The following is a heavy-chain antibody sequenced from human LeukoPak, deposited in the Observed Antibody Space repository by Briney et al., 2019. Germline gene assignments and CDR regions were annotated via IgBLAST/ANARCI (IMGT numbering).Heavy chain of an antibody. CDR1: GFTFSSYS. CDR2: VSGSGNYI. CDR3: VRGSGSSDGPFDH. D-gene: IGHD6-19*01. V-gene: IGHV3-21*01. Sequence: PGGSLRLSCAASGFTFSSYSMNWVRQAPGKGLEWVSSVSGSGNYIYYVDSMKGRFTISRDNAQNSLYLQMNSLRAEDTAVYYCVRGSGSSDGPFDHWGQGTLATVSS. J-gene: IGHJ4*02.